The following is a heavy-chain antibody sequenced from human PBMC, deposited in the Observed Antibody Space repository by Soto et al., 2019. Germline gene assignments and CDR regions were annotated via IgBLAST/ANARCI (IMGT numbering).Heavy chain of an antibody. J-gene: IGHJ2*01. CDR2: ISYDGSNK. D-gene: IGHD3-16*02. Sequence: QVQLVESGGGVVQPGRSLRLSCAASGFTFSSYGMHWVRQAPGKGLEWVAVISYDGSNKYYADSVKGRFTISRDNSKNTLYLQMNSLRAEDTAVYYCAKDRRYIIITFGRVIAREWYFDLWGRGTLGTVSS. CDR3: AKDRRYIIITFGRVIAREWYFDL. CDR1: GFTFSSYG. V-gene: IGHV3-30*18.